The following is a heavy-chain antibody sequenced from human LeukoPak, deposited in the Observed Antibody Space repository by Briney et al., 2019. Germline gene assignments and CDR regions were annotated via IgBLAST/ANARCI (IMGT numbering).Heavy chain of an antibody. J-gene: IGHJ4*02. CDR3: VKDMSRYFDWAFYYFDS. Sequence: RPGGSLRLSCSASPFSLDAHGIHWGRQARGRGLEPLAAISSTGSMTYYADSVKDTFTISRDNSKDTLYLQMSSLRPEDTATYYCVKDMSRYFDWAFYYFDSWGPGTLVSVSS. CDR2: ISSTGSMT. D-gene: IGHD3-9*01. V-gene: IGHV3-64D*06. CDR1: PFSLDAHG.